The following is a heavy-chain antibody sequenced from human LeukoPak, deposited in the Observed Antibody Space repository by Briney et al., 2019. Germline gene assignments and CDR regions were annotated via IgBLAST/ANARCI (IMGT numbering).Heavy chain of an antibody. CDR1: GFTFSSYG. CDR3: AKDGPGNFWSGYSTSNAFDI. D-gene: IGHD3-3*01. Sequence: GGSLRLSCAASGFTFSSYGMHWVRQVPGKGLEWVAFIRYDGSNKYYADSVKGRFTISRDNSKNTLYLQMNSLRAEDTAVYYCAKDGPGNFWSGYSTSNAFDIWGQGTMVTVSS. CDR2: IRYDGSNK. J-gene: IGHJ3*02. V-gene: IGHV3-30*02.